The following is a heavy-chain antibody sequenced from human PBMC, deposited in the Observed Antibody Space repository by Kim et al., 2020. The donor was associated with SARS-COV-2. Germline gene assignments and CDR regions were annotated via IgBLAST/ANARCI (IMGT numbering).Heavy chain of an antibody. J-gene: IGHJ6*01. D-gene: IGHD3-22*01. V-gene: IGHV4-39*01. CDR1: GGSISSSSYY. CDR2: IYYSGST. Sequence: SETLSLTCTVSGGSISSSSYYWGWIRQPPGKGLEWIGSIYYSGSTYYNPSLKSRVTISVDTSKNQFSLKLSSVTAEDTAVYYCASKGSGYYDSSGYPDY. CDR3: ASKGSGYYDSSGYPDY.